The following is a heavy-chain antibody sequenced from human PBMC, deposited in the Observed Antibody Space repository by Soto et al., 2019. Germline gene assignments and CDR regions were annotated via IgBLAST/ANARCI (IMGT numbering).Heavy chain of an antibody. J-gene: IGHJ5*02. CDR3: ARSSGGNFGIIIEGTNWSAP. D-gene: IGHD1-26*01. V-gene: IGHV1-46*01. CDR2: INPHGGST. CDR1: RDTFTSYY. Sequence: ASVKVSCKAPRDTFTSYYINWVRQAPGQGLEWMGVINPHGGSTAYAQKFKGRVTLTRDTSASTVYMEVSSLTSEDTAMYYCARSSGGNFGIIIEGTNWSAPWGQGTLVTVSS.